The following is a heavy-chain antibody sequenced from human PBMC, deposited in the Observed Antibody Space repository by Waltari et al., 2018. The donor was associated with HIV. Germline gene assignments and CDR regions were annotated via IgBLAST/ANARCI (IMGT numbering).Heavy chain of an antibody. J-gene: IGHJ2*01. CDR1: GGSISSSSYY. CDR2: IYYSGST. Sequence: QLQLQESGPGLVKPSETLSLTCTVSGGSISSSSYYWGWIRQPPGKGLEWIGSIYYSGSTYYNPSLKSRVTISVDTSKNQFSLKLSSVTAADTAVYYCAAQAPYCSSTSCWGILDLWGRGTLVTVSS. V-gene: IGHV4-39*07. D-gene: IGHD2-2*01. CDR3: AAQAPYCSSTSCWGILDL.